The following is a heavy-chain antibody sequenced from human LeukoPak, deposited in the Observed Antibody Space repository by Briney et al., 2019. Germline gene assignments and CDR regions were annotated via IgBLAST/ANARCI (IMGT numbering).Heavy chain of an antibody. CDR2: IIPIFGTA. J-gene: IGHJ5*02. CDR1: GGTFSSYA. Sequence: SVKVSCKASGGTFSSYAISWVRQAPGQGLEWTGGIIPIFGTANYAQKFQGRVTITADESTSTAYMELSSLRSEDTAVYYCARRESGYYRGFDPWGQGTLVTVSS. D-gene: IGHD3-22*01. CDR3: ARRESGYYRGFDP. V-gene: IGHV1-69*13.